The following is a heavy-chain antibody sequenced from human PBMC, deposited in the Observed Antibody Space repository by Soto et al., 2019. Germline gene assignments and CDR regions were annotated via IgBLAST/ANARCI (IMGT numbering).Heavy chain of an antibody. D-gene: IGHD6-19*01. CDR1: GYSISTGYY. V-gene: IGHV4-38-2*02. J-gene: IGHJ4*02. CDR3: ARDPTPIAVAN. Sequence: SETLSLTCAVSGYSISTGYYWGWIRQPPGKGLEWIGSIYHSGSTYYNPSLKSRVTISVDTSKNQFSLKLRSVTAADTAVYYCARDPTPIAVANWGQGTLVTASS. CDR2: IYHSGST.